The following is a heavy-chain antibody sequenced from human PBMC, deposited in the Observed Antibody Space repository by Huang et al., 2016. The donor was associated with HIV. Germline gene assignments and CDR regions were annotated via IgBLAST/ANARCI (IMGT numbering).Heavy chain of an antibody. J-gene: IGHJ4*02. D-gene: IGHD6-13*01. CDR1: GFTFSSYG. CDR2: ISDEAKTK. Sequence: QVQLVESGGGVVQPGRSLRISCAASGFTFSSYGMHWVRQGPGKGLDGVAVISDEAKTKYYADSGKGRFSISRDNSKPTVYLQLNSLRLEDTAVYYCAKGGSAAAVLDFWGQGTLVTVSS. CDR3: AKGGSAAAVLDF. V-gene: IGHV3-30*18.